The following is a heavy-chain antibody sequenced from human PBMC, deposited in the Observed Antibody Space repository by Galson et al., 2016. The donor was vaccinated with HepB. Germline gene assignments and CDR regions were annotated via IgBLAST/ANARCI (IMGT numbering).Heavy chain of an antibody. D-gene: IGHD1-7*01. V-gene: IGHV3-21*06. Sequence: SLRLSCAASGFIFSSYPMNWVRQAPGKGLEWPASITASGGSKHYANSVKGRFTISRDNSNNSLYLQMDSLGAEDTAVYFCARGNYDTFDPWGQGTLVTVSS. CDR1: GFIFSSYP. CDR3: ARGNYDTFDP. J-gene: IGHJ5*02. CDR2: ITASGGSK.